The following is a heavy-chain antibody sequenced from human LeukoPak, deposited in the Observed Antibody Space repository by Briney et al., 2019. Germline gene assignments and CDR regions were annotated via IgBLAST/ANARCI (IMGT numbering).Heavy chain of an antibody. CDR2: IYHSGST. Sequence: SETLSLTCAVSGGSISSSHWWSWVRQPPGKGLEWIGEIYHSGSTNYNPSLKSRVTISVDKSKNQLSLKLSSVTAADTAVYYRARLFYDILTYFDYWGQGTLVTVSS. V-gene: IGHV4-4*02. J-gene: IGHJ4*02. CDR1: GGSISSSHW. D-gene: IGHD3-9*01. CDR3: ARLFYDILTYFDY.